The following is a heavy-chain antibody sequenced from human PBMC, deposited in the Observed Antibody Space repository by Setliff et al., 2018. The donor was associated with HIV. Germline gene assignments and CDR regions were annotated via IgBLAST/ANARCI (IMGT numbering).Heavy chain of an antibody. Sequence: GGSLRLSCAASGFTFSSYWMHWVRQAPGKGLVWVTGMDSDGINIRYVDSVKGRFIISRDNAKNSLYLQMDSLRVEDTALYYCVRTPISTAPPTPFDSWGQGTLVTVSS. CDR3: VRTPISTAPPTPFDS. CDR1: GFTFSSYW. D-gene: IGHD3-9*01. V-gene: IGHV3-74*01. J-gene: IGHJ4*02. CDR2: MDSDGINI.